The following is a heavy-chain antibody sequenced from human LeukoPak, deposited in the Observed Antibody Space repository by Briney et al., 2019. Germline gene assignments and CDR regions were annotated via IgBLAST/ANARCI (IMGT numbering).Heavy chain of an antibody. CDR3: ARDWAY. CDR1: GFSLSSYA. D-gene: IGHD3-16*01. J-gene: IGHJ4*02. CDR2: ISSTDAGT. Sequence: GGSLRLSCAASGFSLSSYAMSWVRQAPGKGLEWVSAISSTDAGTYHADSVRGRFTISRDSSKNTLYLQMNSLRAEDAAVYYCARDWAYWGQGTLVTVSS. V-gene: IGHV3-23*01.